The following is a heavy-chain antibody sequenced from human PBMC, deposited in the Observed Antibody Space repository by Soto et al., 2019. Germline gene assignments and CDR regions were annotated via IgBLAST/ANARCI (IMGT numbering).Heavy chain of an antibody. CDR2: INPSGGST. CDR3: ARLSGYCISTSCYEDYYYGMDV. V-gene: IGHV1-46*01. D-gene: IGHD2-2*01. Sequence: ASVKVSCKASGYTFTSYYMHWVRQAPGQGLEWMGIINPSGGSTSYAQKFQGRVTMTRDTSTSTVYMELSSLRSEDTAVYYCARLSGYCISTSCYEDYYYGMDVWGQGTTVTVSS. CDR1: GYTFTSYY. J-gene: IGHJ6*02.